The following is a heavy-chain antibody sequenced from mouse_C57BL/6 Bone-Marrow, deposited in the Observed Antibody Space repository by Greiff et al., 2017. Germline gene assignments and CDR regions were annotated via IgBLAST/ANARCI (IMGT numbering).Heavy chain of an antibody. D-gene: IGHD1-1*01. V-gene: IGHV1-81*01. Sequence: VQLQQSGAELARPGASVKLSCKASGYTFTGYGISWVKQSPGQGLEWIGEIYPKSGNTYYNEKFKGKATLTADKSSSTAYMELRRLTSEDSAVYFCASSGCYGSPIAYWGQGTLVTVSA. CDR2: IYPKSGNT. CDR3: ASSGCYGSPIAY. J-gene: IGHJ3*01. CDR1: GYTFTGYG.